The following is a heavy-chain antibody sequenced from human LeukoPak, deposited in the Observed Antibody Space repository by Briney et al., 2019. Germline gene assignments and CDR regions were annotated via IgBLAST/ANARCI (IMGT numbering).Heavy chain of an antibody. Sequence: SVKVSCKASGGTFSSYAISWVRQAPGQGLEWMGRIIPIFGTANYAQKLQGRVTMTTDTSTSTAYMELRSLRSDDTAVYYCARESSHSSGWYYFDYWGQGTLVTVSS. CDR1: GGTFSSYA. CDR2: IIPIFGTA. D-gene: IGHD6-19*01. J-gene: IGHJ4*02. V-gene: IGHV1-69*05. CDR3: ARESSHSSGWYYFDY.